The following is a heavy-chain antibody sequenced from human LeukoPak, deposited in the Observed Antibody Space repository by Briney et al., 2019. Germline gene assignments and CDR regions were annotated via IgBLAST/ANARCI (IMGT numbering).Heavy chain of an antibody. Sequence: PSETLSLTCAVYGGSFSGYYWSWIRQPPGKGLEWSGEINHSGSTNYNPSLKSRVTISVDTSKNQFSLKLSSVTAADTAVYYCARGALDYWGQGTLVTVSS. CDR3: ARGALDY. J-gene: IGHJ4*02. CDR2: INHSGST. V-gene: IGHV4-34*01. D-gene: IGHD6-6*01. CDR1: GGSFSGYY.